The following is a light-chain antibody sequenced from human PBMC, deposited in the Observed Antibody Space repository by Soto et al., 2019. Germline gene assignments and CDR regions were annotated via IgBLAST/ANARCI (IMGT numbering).Light chain of an antibody. J-gene: IGKJ5*01. CDR1: QGISSG. CDR2: AAS. CDR3: QQANSFPIT. V-gene: IGKV1-12*01. Sequence: QMTLSPSSVSASVGDRVTITCRASQGISSGLAWYQQKPGKAPKLLIYAASSLQSGVPSRFSGSGSGTDFTLTISCLHLQDVTPYYGQQANSFPITFCQRARPE.